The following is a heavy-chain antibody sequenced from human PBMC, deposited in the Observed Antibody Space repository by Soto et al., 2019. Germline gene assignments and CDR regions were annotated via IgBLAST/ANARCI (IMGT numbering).Heavy chain of an antibody. Sequence: EVQLLESGGGLVQPGGSLRLSCAASGFTFSSYAMSWVRQAPGKGLEWVSAISGSGGSTYYADSVKGRFTIARDNSKNTLYLQMNSLRAEDTAVYYCAKLFKWLPDFDYWGQATLVTVSS. CDR1: GFTFSSYA. D-gene: IGHD6-19*01. CDR2: ISGSGGST. CDR3: AKLFKWLPDFDY. J-gene: IGHJ4*02. V-gene: IGHV3-23*01.